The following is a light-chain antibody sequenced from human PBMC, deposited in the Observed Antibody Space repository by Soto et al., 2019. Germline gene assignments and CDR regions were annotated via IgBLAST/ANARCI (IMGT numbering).Light chain of an antibody. CDR1: QSVCGSS. CDR2: DTS. CDR3: QQYQNSPRT. V-gene: IGKV3-20*01. J-gene: IGKJ1*01. Sequence: ETVLTQSPGTLSLSPGERSTFSCRASQSVCGSSLAWYQQRPGQAPRLLIYDTSKRATGIPDRFSGSGSGTDFTLTISRLEPEDFAVYYCQQYQNSPRTFGQGTKVDI.